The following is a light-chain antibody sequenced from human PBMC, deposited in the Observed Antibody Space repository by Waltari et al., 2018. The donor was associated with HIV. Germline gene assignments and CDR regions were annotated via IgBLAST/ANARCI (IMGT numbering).Light chain of an antibody. Sequence: DIQMTQSPSSLSASVGDRVTITCRAIHDISNLLNWYQQKPGKAPKLLIYDASNLETGVPSRFSGSGSGTDFAFTISSLQPEDFATYYCQQYDILPFTFGPGTKVDIK. CDR1: HDISNL. CDR2: DAS. V-gene: IGKV1-33*01. J-gene: IGKJ3*01. CDR3: QQYDILPFT.